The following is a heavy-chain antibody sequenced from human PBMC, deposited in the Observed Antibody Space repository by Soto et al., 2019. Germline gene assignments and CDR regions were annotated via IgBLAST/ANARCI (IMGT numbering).Heavy chain of an antibody. CDR3: ARLDSSGWEDV. Sequence: SETLSLTCTVSGGSISSYYWSWIRQPPGKGLEWIGYIYYSGSTNYNPSLKSRVTISVDTSKNQFSLKLSSVTAADTAVYYCARLDSSGWEDVWGQGSTVTVSS. CDR2: IYYSGST. D-gene: IGHD6-19*01. J-gene: IGHJ6*02. V-gene: IGHV4-59*08. CDR1: GGSISSYY.